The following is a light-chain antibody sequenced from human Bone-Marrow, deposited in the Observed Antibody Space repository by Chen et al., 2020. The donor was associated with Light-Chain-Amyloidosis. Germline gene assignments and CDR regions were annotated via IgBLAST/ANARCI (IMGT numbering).Light chain of an antibody. J-gene: IGKJ5*01. CDR1: QGIRSF. CDR3: QQVHSYPVT. Sequence: DIQLTQSPSFLSASVGDRVTITCRASQGIRSFLAWYQQKPGKAPKLLIYAASTLQSGVPSRFSGSGSGTEFTLTISSLQPEDFATYYCQQVHSYPVTFGQGTRLEI. V-gene: IGKV1-9*01. CDR2: AAS.